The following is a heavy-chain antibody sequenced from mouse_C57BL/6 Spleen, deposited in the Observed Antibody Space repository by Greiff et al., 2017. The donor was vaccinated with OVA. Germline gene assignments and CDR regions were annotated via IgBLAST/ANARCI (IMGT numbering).Heavy chain of an antibody. CDR2: IDPSDSYT. J-gene: IGHJ2*01. CDR3: ARNDYGFDY. D-gene: IGHD1-1*02. CDR1: GYTFTSYW. Sequence: VKLQQPGAELVKPGASVKLSCKASGYTFTSYWMQWVKQRPGQGLEWIGEIDPSDSYTNYNQKFKGKATLTVDTSSSTAYMQLSSLTSEDSAVFYCARNDYGFDYWGQGTTLTVSS. V-gene: IGHV1-50*01.